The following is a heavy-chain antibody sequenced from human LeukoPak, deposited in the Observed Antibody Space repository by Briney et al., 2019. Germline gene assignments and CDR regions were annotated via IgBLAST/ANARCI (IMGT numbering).Heavy chain of an antibody. D-gene: IGHD3-22*01. CDR1: GFTFSSYS. CDR3: AKRDSSGSYYFDY. J-gene: IGHJ4*02. CDR2: ISSSSSYI. Sequence: PGGSLRLSCAASGFTFSSYSMNWVRQAPGKGLEWVSSISSSSSYIYYADSVKGRFTISRDNAKNSLYLQMNSLRAEDTAVFYCAKRDSSGSYYFDYWGQGTLVTVSS. V-gene: IGHV3-21*04.